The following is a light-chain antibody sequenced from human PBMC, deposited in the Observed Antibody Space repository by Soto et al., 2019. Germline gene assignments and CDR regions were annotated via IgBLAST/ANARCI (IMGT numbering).Light chain of an antibody. Sequence: QSVLTQPPSVSGAPGQRVTFSCIGSSSNIGADYDVHWYQQLPGTAPKLLVSSNLNRPSGVPDGFSGSQSGASAALAITGLQAEDEADYCCQSYDSSLGFVFGTGTKLTVL. CDR1: SSNIGADYD. CDR3: QSYDSSLGFV. V-gene: IGLV1-40*01. CDR2: SNL. J-gene: IGLJ1*01.